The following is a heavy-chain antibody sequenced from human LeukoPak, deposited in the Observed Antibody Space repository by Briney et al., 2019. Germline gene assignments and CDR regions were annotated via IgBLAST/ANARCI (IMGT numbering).Heavy chain of an antibody. Sequence: GGSLRLSCAASGFSVSHHWMSWVRQAPGKGLEWVANIKKDGSEKYYGDPVEGRFTISRDNAKNSLYLQMNSLRAEDTAVYYCARECGGDCVVAEYFQHWGQGTLVTVSS. CDR1: GFSVSHHW. D-gene: IGHD2-21*02. CDR2: IKKDGSEK. CDR3: ARECGGDCVVAEYFQH. V-gene: IGHV3-7*01. J-gene: IGHJ1*01.